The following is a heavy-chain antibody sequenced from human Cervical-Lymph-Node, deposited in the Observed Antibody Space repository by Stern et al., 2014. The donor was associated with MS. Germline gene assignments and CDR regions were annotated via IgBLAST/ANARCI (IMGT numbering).Heavy chain of an antibody. Sequence: VRLVESGAEVKKPGEAVKISCEGSGYTFTSHWIAWVRQVPGKGLEWMGIIYPGDSDPRYSPSFQGRVTISADRSISTAYLQWRTLRASDTAMYYCARRGTTGTIDGFDIWGQGSMVTVSS. CDR2: IYPGDSDP. J-gene: IGHJ3*02. D-gene: IGHD1-1*01. CDR1: GYTFTSHW. CDR3: ARRGTTGTIDGFDI. V-gene: IGHV5-51*01.